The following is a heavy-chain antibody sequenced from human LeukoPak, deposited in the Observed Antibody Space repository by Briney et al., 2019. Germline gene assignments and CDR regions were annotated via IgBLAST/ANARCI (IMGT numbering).Heavy chain of an antibody. D-gene: IGHD1-26*01. Sequence: GGSLRLSCAASGFTFSTYGMNWVRQAPGKGLEWVSAISGSGGSTYYADSVKGRFTISRDNSKNTLYLQMNSLRVEDTAVYYCARGKSGSYGTKGYWGQGTLVTVSS. CDR3: ARGKSGSYGTKGY. J-gene: IGHJ4*02. V-gene: IGHV3-23*01. CDR2: ISGSGGST. CDR1: GFTFSTYG.